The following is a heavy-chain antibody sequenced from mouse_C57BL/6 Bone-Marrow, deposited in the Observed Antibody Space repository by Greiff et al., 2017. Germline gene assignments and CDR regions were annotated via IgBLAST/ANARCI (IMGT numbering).Heavy chain of an antibody. Sequence: QVQLQQPGAELVKPGASVKLSCKASGYTFTSYWMQWVKPRPGQGLEWIGEIDPSDSYTNYNQKFKGKATLTVDTSSSTAYMQLSSRTSEDSAVYYCAREDITTVVADYYAMDYWGQGTSVTVSS. V-gene: IGHV1-50*01. J-gene: IGHJ4*01. CDR3: AREDITTVVADYYAMDY. CDR1: GYTFTSYW. D-gene: IGHD1-1*01. CDR2: IDPSDSYT.